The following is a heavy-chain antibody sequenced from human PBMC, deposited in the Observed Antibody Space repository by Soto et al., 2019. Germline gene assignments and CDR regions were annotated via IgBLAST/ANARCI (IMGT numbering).Heavy chain of an antibody. D-gene: IGHD2-21*02. J-gene: IGHJ6*02. CDR1: GGTFSSYA. Sequence: QVQLVQSGAEVKKPGSSVKVSCKASGGTFSSYAISWVRQAPGQGLEWMGGIIPIFGTANYAQKFQGRVTITADKSTSTAYMELSSLRSEDTAVYYCARPKYCGGDCYSSYYYYGMDVWGQGTTVTVSS. CDR2: IIPIFGTA. V-gene: IGHV1-69*06. CDR3: ARPKYCGGDCYSSYYYYGMDV.